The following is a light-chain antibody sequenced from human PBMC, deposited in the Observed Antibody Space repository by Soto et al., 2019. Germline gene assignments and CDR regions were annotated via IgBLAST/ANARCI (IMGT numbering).Light chain of an antibody. V-gene: IGKV3-11*01. CDR1: QSVSSY. Sequence: EIVLTQSPATLSLSPGERATLSCRASQSVSSYLAWYQQKPGQAPRLLIYDASNGATGIPARFSGSGSGTDFTLTISSLEPEDFAVYYCQQRSDWRWTFGQGTKAEIK. J-gene: IGKJ1*01. CDR3: QQRSDWRWT. CDR2: DAS.